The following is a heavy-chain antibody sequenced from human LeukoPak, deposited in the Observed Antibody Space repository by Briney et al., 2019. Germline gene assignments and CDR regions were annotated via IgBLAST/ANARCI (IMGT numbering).Heavy chain of an antibody. CDR2: LYSGGSE. Sequence: GGSRRLSCAASGITGISNFMSVVRHAPLKGLESVSLLYSGGSEYHADSVKGRFTVSRDISKNTLYLQMNNLRVEDTAVYYCAREDRGTDVWGHGTLVTVSS. CDR1: GITGISNF. CDR3: AREDRGTDV. V-gene: IGHV3-66*01. J-gene: IGHJ3*01. D-gene: IGHD3-16*01.